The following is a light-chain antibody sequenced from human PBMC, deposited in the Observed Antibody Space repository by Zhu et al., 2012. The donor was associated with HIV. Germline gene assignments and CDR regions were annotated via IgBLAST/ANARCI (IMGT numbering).Light chain of an antibody. CDR1: QSISSSF. Sequence: IVLTQSPATLSLSPGERATLSCRASQSISSSFLAWYQQKPGQTPRLLIYGASSRATDIPDRFSGSGSGTDFTLTISRLEPEDFAVYYCQQYGSSPLTFGGGTNIEIK. V-gene: IGKV3-20*01. J-gene: IGKJ4*01. CDR2: GAS. CDR3: QQYGSSPLT.